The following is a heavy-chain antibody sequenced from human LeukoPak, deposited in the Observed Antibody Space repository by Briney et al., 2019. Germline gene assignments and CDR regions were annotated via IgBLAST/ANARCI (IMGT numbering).Heavy chain of an antibody. Sequence: PGGSLRLSCAASGFTFSSYEMNWVRQAPGKGLEWVSYISSSGSTIYYADSVKGRFTISRDNAKNSLYLQMNSLRAEDTAVYYCARSEHYYDSSGLTYYFGYWGQGALVTVSS. CDR3: ARSEHYYDSSGLTYYFGY. CDR1: GFTFSSYE. CDR2: ISSSGSTI. J-gene: IGHJ4*02. V-gene: IGHV3-48*03. D-gene: IGHD3-22*01.